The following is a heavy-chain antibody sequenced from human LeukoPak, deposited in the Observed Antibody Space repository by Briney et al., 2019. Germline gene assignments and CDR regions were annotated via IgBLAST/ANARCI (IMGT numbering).Heavy chain of an antibody. Sequence: PSETLSLTCAVYGGSFSGYYWSWIRQPPGKGLEWIGEINHSGSTNYNPSLKGRVTISVDTSKNQFSLKLSSVTAADTAVYYCARREGYYDSSGTFDYWGQGTLVTVSS. J-gene: IGHJ4*02. D-gene: IGHD3-22*01. V-gene: IGHV4-34*01. CDR1: GGSFSGYY. CDR2: INHSGST. CDR3: ARREGYYDSSGTFDY.